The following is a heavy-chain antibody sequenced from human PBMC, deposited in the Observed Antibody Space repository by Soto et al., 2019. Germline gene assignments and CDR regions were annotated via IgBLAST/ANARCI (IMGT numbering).Heavy chain of an antibody. CDR1: GGSISSSSYY. J-gene: IGHJ4*02. CDR2: IYYSGNT. V-gene: IGHV4-39*01. Sequence: PSETLSLTCTVSGGSISSSSYYWGWIRQPPGKGLEWIGSIYYSGNTYYNPSLKSRVTISVDTSKNQFPLKLSSVTAADTAVYYCATQFWSGYSDYWGQGTLVTVSS. CDR3: ATQFWSGYSDY. D-gene: IGHD3-3*01.